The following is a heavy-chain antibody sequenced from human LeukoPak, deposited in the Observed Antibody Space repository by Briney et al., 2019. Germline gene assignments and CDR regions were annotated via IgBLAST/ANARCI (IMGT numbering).Heavy chain of an antibody. Sequence: GGSLRLSCAASGFTFSSYGMHWVRQAPGKGLEWVAVISYDGSNKYYADSVKGRFTISRDNSKNTLYLQMNSLRAEDTAVYYCARADLGIAASNWGQGTLVTVSS. V-gene: IGHV3-30*03. CDR3: ARADLGIAASN. CDR2: ISYDGSNK. CDR1: GFTFSSYG. J-gene: IGHJ4*02. D-gene: IGHD6-13*01.